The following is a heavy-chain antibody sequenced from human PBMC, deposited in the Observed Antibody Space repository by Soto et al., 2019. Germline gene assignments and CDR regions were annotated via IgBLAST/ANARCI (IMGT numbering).Heavy chain of an antibody. V-gene: IGHV3-23*01. CDR2: ISGSGGST. CDR1: GFTFSSYA. Sequence: GGSLRLSCAASGFTFSSYAMSWVRQAPGKGLEWVSAISGSGGSTYYADSVKGRFTISRDNSKNTLYLQMNSLRAEDTAVYYCAKRDFWSGPTFHYYYGMDVWGQGTTVTVSS. J-gene: IGHJ6*02. CDR3: AKRDFWSGPTFHYYYGMDV. D-gene: IGHD3-3*01.